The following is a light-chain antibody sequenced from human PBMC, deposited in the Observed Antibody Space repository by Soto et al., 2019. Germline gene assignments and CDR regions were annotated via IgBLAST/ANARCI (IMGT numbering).Light chain of an antibody. CDR1: SSDVGSYNL. V-gene: IGLV2-23*01. J-gene: IGLJ3*02. CDR3: CSYARSSTWV. Sequence: QSALTQPASVSGSPGQSITISGTGTSSDVGSYNLVSWYQQHPGTAPKLMIYEDNKRASGVSNRFSGSTSGITASLTISVLQAEDEADYYYCSYARSSTWVFGGGTKLTVL. CDR2: EDN.